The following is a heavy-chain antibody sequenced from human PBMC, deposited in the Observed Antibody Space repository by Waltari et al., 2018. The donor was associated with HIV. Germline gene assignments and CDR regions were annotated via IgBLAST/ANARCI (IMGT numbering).Heavy chain of an antibody. CDR2: FSGSGNT. V-gene: IGHV3-23*01. Sequence: LSESGGGLVQSGGSLRLSCAASGLTFTNYAISWVRQAPGRGLEWVSGFSGSGNTYYVDAVKGRFTISRDISKNILYLEMNNLRVDDTAVYYCAKGGLADNWFDPWGQGTPVTVSS. CDR1: GLTFTNYA. J-gene: IGHJ5*02. CDR3: AKGGLADNWFDP. D-gene: IGHD6-19*01.